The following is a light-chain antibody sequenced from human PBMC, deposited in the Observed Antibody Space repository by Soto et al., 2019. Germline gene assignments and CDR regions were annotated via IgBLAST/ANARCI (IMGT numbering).Light chain of an antibody. J-gene: IGKJ2*01. CDR3: LQDYNYPYT. V-gene: IGKV1-6*01. CDR2: AAA. CDR1: QGIRND. Sequence: ALQMTQSPSSLSASVGDRITITCRASQGIRNDLGWYQKKPGKAPELLIFAAATLHTGVPSRFSGSGFGTDFTLTISSLQPDDSATYYCLQDYNYPYTFGQGTKLEIK.